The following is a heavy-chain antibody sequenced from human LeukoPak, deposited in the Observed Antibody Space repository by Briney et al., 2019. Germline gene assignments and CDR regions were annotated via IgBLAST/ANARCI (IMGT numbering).Heavy chain of an antibody. D-gene: IGHD6-19*01. CDR3: ASPQYSSGWYGDGY. V-gene: IGHV4-4*02. CDR2: IYHSGST. Sequence: SETLSLTCAVSGGSTSSSNWWSWVRQPPGKGLEWIGEIYHSGSTNYNPSLKSRVTISVDKSKNQFSLKLSSVTAAGTAVYYCASPQYSSGWYGDGYWGQGTLVTVSS. J-gene: IGHJ4*02. CDR1: GGSTSSSNW.